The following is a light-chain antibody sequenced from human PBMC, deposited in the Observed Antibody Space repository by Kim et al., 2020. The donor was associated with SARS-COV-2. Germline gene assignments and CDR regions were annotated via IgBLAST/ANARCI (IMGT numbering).Light chain of an antibody. CDR1: QSIRTY. J-gene: IGKJ1*01. V-gene: IGKV1-5*03. CDR3: QQYKPYVT. Sequence: DIQMTQSPSSLSASVGDRVTITCRASQSIRTYLDWYQQKPGKAPKLLIYDASSLERGVPSRFSGSASGTEFTLTISSLQPDDFATYFCQQYKPYVTFGQGTKVDIK. CDR2: DAS.